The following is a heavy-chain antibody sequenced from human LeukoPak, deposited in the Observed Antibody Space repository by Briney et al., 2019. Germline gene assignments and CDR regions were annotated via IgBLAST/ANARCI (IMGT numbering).Heavy chain of an antibody. V-gene: IGHV3-9*01. Sequence: LAGGSLRLSCVASGFTFGDYAMHWVRQSPGKGLEWVSGISWGSANKGYADSVKGRFTISRDNAKNSLYLQMDSLRDEDTALYYCAKDSAATDYYQFMDVWGRGTTVTVSS. J-gene: IGHJ6*02. CDR3: AKDSAATDYYQFMDV. D-gene: IGHD4-17*01. CDR1: GFTFGDYA. CDR2: ISWGSANK.